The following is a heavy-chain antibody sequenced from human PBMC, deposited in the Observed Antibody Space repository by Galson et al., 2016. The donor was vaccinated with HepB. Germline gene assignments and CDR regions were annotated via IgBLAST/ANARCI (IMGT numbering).Heavy chain of an antibody. Sequence: SLRLSCAASGFIFSNCWMHWVRHAPGPGLVWVSRIDTDGSFASYADSVKGRLTISRDNAKNTLYLQMNSLRAEATAVYYGAALTLGPTWGQGTLVTVSS. V-gene: IGHV3-74*01. J-gene: IGHJ5*02. CDR2: IDTDGSFA. D-gene: IGHD3-16*01. CDR1: GFIFSNCW. CDR3: AALTLGPT.